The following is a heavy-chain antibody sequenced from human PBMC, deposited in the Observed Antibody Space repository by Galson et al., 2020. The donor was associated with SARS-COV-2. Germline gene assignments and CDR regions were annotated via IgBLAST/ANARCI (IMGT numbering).Heavy chain of an antibody. CDR1: GYTFTNYY. J-gene: IGHJ6*02. CDR3: AREYYYDSSEDYYGIDV. V-gene: IGHV1-46*03. CDR2: INPSGGTK. Sequence: GESLKISCKASGYTFTNYYMHWVRQAPGRGLEWMGIINPSGGTKAYAQKFQGRVTMTRDTSTSTVYMELSSLRSEDTAVYYCAREYYYDSSEDYYGIDVWGQGTTVTVSS. D-gene: IGHD3-22*01.